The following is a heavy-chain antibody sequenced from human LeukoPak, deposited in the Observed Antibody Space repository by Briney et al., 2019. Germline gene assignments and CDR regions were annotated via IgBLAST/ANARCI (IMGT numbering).Heavy chain of an antibody. D-gene: IGHD6-19*01. Sequence: GGSLRLSCAASGFTFDDYAMHWVRQAPGKGLEWVSLISWDGGSTYYAGSVKGRFTISRDNSKNSLYLQMNSLRAEDTALYYCAKAASSAPLYYFDYWGQGTLVTVSS. CDR2: ISWDGGST. V-gene: IGHV3-43D*03. CDR3: AKAASSAPLYYFDY. J-gene: IGHJ4*02. CDR1: GFTFDDYA.